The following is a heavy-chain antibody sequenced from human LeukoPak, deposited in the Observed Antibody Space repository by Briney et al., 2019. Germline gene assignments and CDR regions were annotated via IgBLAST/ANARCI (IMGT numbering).Heavy chain of an antibody. J-gene: IGHJ4*02. Sequence: SETLSLTCAVSSGSIRSSSYYWGWFRQPPGKGLEWIGSIYYSGTTYYNPSLKSRVTISVDTSKNQFSLNLNSVTAADTAVYYCATQVGAARTYFDYWGQGTLVTVSS. V-gene: IGHV4-39*01. CDR2: IYYSGTT. CDR3: ATQVGAARTYFDY. CDR1: SGSIRSSSYY. D-gene: IGHD6-6*01.